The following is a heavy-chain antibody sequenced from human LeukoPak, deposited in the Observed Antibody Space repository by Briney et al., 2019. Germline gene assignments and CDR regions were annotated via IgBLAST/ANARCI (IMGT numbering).Heavy chain of an antibody. CDR1: GFTFASYA. CDR2: NSGSGGST. CDR3: ARDSGIYDSSGYYGLSYYGMDV. V-gene: IGHV3-23*01. J-gene: IGHJ6*02. Sequence: GGSLRLSCAASGFTFASYAMTWVRQATGKGLECFSANSGSGGSTYYADSVKGRFTISRDNYKNTLYLKMNSLRAEDTAVYYCARDSGIYDSSGYYGLSYYGMDVWGQGTTVTVSS. D-gene: IGHD3-22*01.